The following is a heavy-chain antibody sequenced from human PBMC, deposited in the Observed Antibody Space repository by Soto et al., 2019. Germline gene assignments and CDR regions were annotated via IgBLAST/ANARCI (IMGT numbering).Heavy chain of an antibody. CDR3: ARSYYDSTGFAVVP. D-gene: IGHD3-22*01. CDR1: GASVSHGY. V-gene: IGHV4-59*02. Sequence: QMQLQASGPGLVKPSETLSLTCNVSGASVSHGYWSWIRQPPGKGLEWIGFMYFGGSFNYNPSLTSRATISVETSKNQFSMKLTSVTASDTAVYYGARSYYDSTGFAVVPWGQGSLVTVSS. CDR2: MYFGGSF. J-gene: IGHJ5*02.